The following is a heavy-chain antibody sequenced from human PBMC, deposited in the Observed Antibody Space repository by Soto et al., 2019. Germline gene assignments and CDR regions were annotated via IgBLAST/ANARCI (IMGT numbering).Heavy chain of an antibody. CDR1: GFTFSSYA. V-gene: IGHV3-30-3*01. J-gene: IGHJ4*02. CDR2: ISYDGSNK. D-gene: IGHD3-3*02. CDR3: ARVLAY. Sequence: GGSLRLSCAASGFTFSSYAMHWVRQAPGKGLEWVAVISYDGSNKYYADSVKGRFTISRDNSKNTLYLQMNSLRAEDTAVYYCARVLAYWGQGTLVTVSS.